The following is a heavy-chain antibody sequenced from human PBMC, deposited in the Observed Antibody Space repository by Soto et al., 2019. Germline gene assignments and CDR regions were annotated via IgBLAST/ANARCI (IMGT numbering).Heavy chain of an antibody. CDR2: IHSDGSST. J-gene: IGHJ3*01. CDR1: GFTFSYYW. D-gene: IGHD2-21*01. V-gene: IGHV3-74*01. Sequence: EVRLVESEGGLVQPGGSLSLSCAASGFTFSYYWMHWVRQAPGQGLLWVSRIHSDGSSTTYADSVKGRFTISRDNAKHTVSLQMNSLRVEDTGVYFCAWGERGAFDLWGQGTMVTVSS. CDR3: AWGERGAFDL.